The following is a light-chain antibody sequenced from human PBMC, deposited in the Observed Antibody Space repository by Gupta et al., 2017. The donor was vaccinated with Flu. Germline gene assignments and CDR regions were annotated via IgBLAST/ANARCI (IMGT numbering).Light chain of an antibody. V-gene: IGKV1-33*01. J-gene: IGKJ2*02. CDR3: QQSSGT. Sequence: PSPSSLSASVGDSVTITCRASQDITTYLSWYPQKPGKAPILLIYDASRLVTGVPSRFSGSGYGTDFSFTLHGLLPEDIGTYYCQQSSGTFGQGTKLEIK. CDR1: QDITTY. CDR2: DAS.